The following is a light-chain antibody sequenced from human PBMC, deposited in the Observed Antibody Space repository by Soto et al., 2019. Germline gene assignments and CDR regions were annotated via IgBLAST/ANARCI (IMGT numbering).Light chain of an antibody. Sequence: DIVMTQSPDSLAVSLGERATINCKSSQTVLYDYNDQNYLAWYRKKPGQPPEVLIYWASTRASGVPDRISASGYGTDFTLTIRGLQAEDVAVYFGQQYYLTPYPVGRGTKREI. V-gene: IGKV4-1*01. CDR1: QTVLYDYNDQNY. CDR2: WAS. CDR3: QQYYLTPYP. J-gene: IGKJ2*01.